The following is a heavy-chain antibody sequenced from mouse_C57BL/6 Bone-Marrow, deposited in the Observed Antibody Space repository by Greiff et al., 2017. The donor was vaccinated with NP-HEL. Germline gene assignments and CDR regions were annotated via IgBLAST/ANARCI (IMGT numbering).Heavy chain of an antibody. CDR2: IDPEDGDT. Sequence: EVQLQQSGAELVRPGASVKLSCTASGFTITDYYMPWVKQRPEQGLEWIGRIDPEDGDTEYAPKFQGKATMTADTSSNTAYLQLSSLTSEDTAVYYCTGVPWFAYWGQGTLVTVSA. CDR3: TGVPWFAY. CDR1: GFTITDYY. J-gene: IGHJ3*01. V-gene: IGHV14-1*01.